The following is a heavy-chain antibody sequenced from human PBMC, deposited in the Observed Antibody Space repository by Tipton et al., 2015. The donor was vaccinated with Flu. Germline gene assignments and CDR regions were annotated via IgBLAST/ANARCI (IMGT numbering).Heavy chain of an antibody. Sequence: SLRLSCAVSGFTFSIYAMSWVRQAPGKGLEWVSTISAYGGRTYYADSVKGRFTISRDNAKNSLYLQMNSLRVEDTAVYYCVRAIAAAGSRWGQGTLVTVSS. CDR3: VRAIAAAGSR. CDR1: GFTFSIYA. D-gene: IGHD6-13*01. CDR2: ISAYGGRT. J-gene: IGHJ4*02. V-gene: IGHV3-23*01.